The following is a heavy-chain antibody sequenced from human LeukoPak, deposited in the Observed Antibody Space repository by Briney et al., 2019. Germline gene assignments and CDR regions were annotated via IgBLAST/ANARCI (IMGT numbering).Heavy chain of an antibody. CDR1: GGSISSSSYY. CDR3: ARFGSGTTDAFDI. J-gene: IGHJ3*02. V-gene: IGHV4-61*05. Sequence: SETLSLTCTVSGGSISSSSYYWSWIRQPPGKGLEWIGYIYYSGSTNYNPSLKSRVTISVDTSKNQFSLKLSSVTAADTAVYYCARFGSGTTDAFDIWGQGTMVTVSS. D-gene: IGHD3-10*01. CDR2: IYYSGST.